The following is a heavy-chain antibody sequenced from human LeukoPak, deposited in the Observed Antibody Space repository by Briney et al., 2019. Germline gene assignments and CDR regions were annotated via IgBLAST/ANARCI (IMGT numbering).Heavy chain of an antibody. CDR1: GGTFSSYA. J-gene: IGHJ6*02. CDR3: ARALGDGTRGGDYYYYGMDV. D-gene: IGHD2-15*01. CDR2: IIPIFGTA. Sequence: GASVKVSCKASGGTFSSYAISWVRQAPGQGLEWMGGIIPIFGTANYAQKFRGRVTITADESTSTAYMELSSLRSEDTAVYYCARALGDGTRGGDYYYYGMDVWGQGTTVTVSS. V-gene: IGHV1-69*13.